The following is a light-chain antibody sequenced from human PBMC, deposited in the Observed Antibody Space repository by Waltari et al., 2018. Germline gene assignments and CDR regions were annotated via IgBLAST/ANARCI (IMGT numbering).Light chain of an antibody. CDR1: QSISSY. J-gene: IGKJ4*01. CDR2: AAS. Sequence: DIQITQSPSSLSASVGDRVTITCRASQSISSYLNWYQQKPGKAPKLLIYAASSLQSGVPSRFSGSGSGTDFTLTISSLQPEDFATYYCQQSYSTHLTFGGGTKVEIK. V-gene: IGKV1-39*01. CDR3: QQSYSTHLT.